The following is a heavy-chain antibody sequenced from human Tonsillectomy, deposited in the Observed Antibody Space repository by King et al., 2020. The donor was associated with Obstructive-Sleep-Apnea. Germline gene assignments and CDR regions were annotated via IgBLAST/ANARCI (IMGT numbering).Heavy chain of an antibody. V-gene: IGHV4-34*01. Sequence: VQLQQWGAGLLKPSETLSLTCAVYGGSFSGYYWTWIRQPPGKGLEWIGEVNHGGSTNYNPSLQSRVTISVDTPKNQFSLKVSSVTAADTAVYYCARGEVGAATNYYYYDLDVWGQGTTVTVSS. CDR3: ARGEVGAATNYYYYDLDV. J-gene: IGHJ6*02. CDR2: VNHGGST. D-gene: IGHD1-26*01. CDR1: GGSFSGYY.